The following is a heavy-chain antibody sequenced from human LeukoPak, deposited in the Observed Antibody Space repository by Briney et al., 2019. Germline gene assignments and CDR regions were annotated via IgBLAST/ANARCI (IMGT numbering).Heavy chain of an antibody. Sequence: GRSLRLSCTASGFTFSNYGMHWVRQAPGKGLDWVAIISDDGSNKYYADSVQGRVTISRDNAKNSLYLQMNSLRAEDTAVYYCASSYDSSGYYWARDYYYYGMDVWGQGTTVTVSS. V-gene: IGHV3-30*03. D-gene: IGHD3-22*01. J-gene: IGHJ6*02. CDR3: ASSYDSSGYYWARDYYYYGMDV. CDR1: GFTFSNYG. CDR2: ISDDGSNK.